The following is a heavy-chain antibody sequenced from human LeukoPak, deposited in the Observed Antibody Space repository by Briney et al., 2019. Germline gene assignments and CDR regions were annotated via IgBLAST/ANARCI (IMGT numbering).Heavy chain of an antibody. D-gene: IGHD2-15*01. Sequence: GGSLRLSCAASGFTFSNNWMHWVRQGPGKGLVWVSHINNDGSKTSYADSVKGRFTISRDNDKNTLYLQMNSLRAEDTAVYYCARDVGHCSGGSCSNNFDYWGQGTLVTVSS. V-gene: IGHV3-74*01. J-gene: IGHJ4*02. CDR2: INNDGSKT. CDR3: ARDVGHCSGGSCSNNFDY. CDR1: GFTFSNNW.